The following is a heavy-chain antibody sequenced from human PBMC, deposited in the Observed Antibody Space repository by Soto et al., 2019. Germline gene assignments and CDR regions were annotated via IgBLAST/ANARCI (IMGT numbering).Heavy chain of an antibody. J-gene: IGHJ4*02. V-gene: IGHV6-1*01. CDR3: ARDIVRRTSSWYDY. CDR1: GDSVSSNSAA. CDR2: TYYRSKWYN. D-gene: IGHD6-13*01. Sequence: QVQLQQSGPGLVKPSQTLSLTCAISGDSVSSNSAAWNWIRQSPSRGLEWLGRTYYRSKWYNEYAVSVRSRITISPDTSKNQFSLQLNSVTPEDTAVYYCARDIVRRTSSWYDYWGQGTLVTVSS.